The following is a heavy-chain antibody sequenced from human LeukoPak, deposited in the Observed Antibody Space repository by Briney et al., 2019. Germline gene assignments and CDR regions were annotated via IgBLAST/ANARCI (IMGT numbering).Heavy chain of an antibody. J-gene: IGHJ4*02. Sequence: PGGSLRLSCAASGFTFSSYEMNWVRQAPGEGLEWVSSISSSSSYIYYADSVKGRFTISRDNAKNSLYLQMNSLRAEDTAVYYCARVRPGTPSYYFDYWGQGTLVTVSS. D-gene: IGHD1-1*01. V-gene: IGHV3-21*01. CDR2: ISSSSSYI. CDR1: GFTFSSYE. CDR3: ARVRPGTPSYYFDY.